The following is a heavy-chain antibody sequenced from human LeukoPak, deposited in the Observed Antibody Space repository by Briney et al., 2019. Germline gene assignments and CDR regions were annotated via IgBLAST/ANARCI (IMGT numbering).Heavy chain of an antibody. J-gene: IGHJ6*02. CDR1: GFTFSSYS. D-gene: IGHD5-12*01. CDR3: ARGGWSGYDPYGMDV. V-gene: IGHV3-21*01. Sequence: PGGSLRLSCAASGFTFSSYSMNWVRQAPGKGLEWVSSISSSSSYIYYADSVKGRFTISRDNAKNSLYLQMNSLRAEDTAVYYCARGGWSGYDPYGMDVWGQGTTVTVSS. CDR2: ISSSSSYI.